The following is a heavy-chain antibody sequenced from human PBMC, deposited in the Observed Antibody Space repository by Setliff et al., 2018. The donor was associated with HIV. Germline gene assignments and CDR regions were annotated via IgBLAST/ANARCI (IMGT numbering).Heavy chain of an antibody. V-gene: IGHV4-61*09. CDR2: IHTTGGT. CDR1: GDSISSGSYY. J-gene: IGHJ5*02. Sequence: PSETLSLTCSVSGDSISSGSYYWSWIRLPAGKGLEWIGQIHTTGGTNYNPSLKSRVTISIDTSKNQFSLKLNSVTATDTAVYYCAKRTFGSGRFDPWGQGTLVTVSS. D-gene: IGHD3-16*01. CDR3: AKRTFGSGRFDP.